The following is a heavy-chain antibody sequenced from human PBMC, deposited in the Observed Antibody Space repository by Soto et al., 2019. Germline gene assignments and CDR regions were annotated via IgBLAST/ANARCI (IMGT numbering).Heavy chain of an antibody. Sequence: AKTRSLTCAGYGGSISGYYWSWCCQRPGKRLEWIGEINHSGSTNYNPSLKSRVTISVDTSKNQLSLKLSSVTAADTAVYYCARAGMYTYGPLPYSGQGTLVTV. CDR2: INHSGST. V-gene: IGHV4-34*01. CDR1: GGSISGYY. J-gene: IGHJ4*02. CDR3: ARAGMYTYGPLPY. D-gene: IGHD5-18*01.